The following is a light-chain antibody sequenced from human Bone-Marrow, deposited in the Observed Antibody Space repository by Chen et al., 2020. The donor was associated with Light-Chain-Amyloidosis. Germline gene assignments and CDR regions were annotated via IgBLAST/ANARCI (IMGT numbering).Light chain of an antibody. V-gene: IGLV2-14*01. CDR1: SSDVGGDNH. Sequence: SALPHPASLSWSPGTGLHHPRTGTSSDVGGDNHVSWDQQHPDKAPKLMIYEVTNRPSWVPDRFSGSKSDNTASLTISGLQTEDEADYFCSSYTITNTLVFGSGTRVTVL. CDR3: SSYTITNTLV. J-gene: IGLJ1*01. CDR2: EVT.